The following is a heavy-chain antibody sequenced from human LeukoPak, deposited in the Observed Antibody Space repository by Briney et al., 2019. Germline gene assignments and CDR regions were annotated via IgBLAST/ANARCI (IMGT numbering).Heavy chain of an antibody. V-gene: IGHV1-2*06. Sequence: ASVKVSCKASGYTFTGYYMHWVRQAPGQGLEWMGRINPNIGGTNYAQKFQCSVTMTRDTPISTPYMELSRLRSDDTAVYYCARDRDLWSGYYPFDYWGQGTLVTVSS. D-gene: IGHD3-3*01. CDR3: ARDRDLWSGYYPFDY. CDR1: GYTFTGYY. CDR2: INPNIGGT. J-gene: IGHJ4*02.